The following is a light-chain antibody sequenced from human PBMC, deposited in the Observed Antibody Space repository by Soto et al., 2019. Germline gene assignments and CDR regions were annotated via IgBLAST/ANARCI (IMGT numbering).Light chain of an antibody. CDR2: GAS. Sequence: EIVMTQSPATLSVSPGERVTLSCRASQTVRGNLAWYQQKPGQAPRLLIYGASTRATGVPARFSGSGSGTDFTLTISSLQSEDFAVYYCQQYNNSPLWTFGQGTKVEIK. CDR3: QQYNNSPLWT. J-gene: IGKJ1*01. CDR1: QTVRGN. V-gene: IGKV3-15*01.